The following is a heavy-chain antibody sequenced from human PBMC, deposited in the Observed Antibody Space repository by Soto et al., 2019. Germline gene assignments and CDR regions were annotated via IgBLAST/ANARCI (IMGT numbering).Heavy chain of an antibody. CDR2: IYHSGAT. J-gene: IGHJ5*01. V-gene: IGHV4-4*02. D-gene: IGHD6-19*01. Sequence: QVRLQESGPGLVQPSGTLSLTCTVSHGSINSRNCWSWVRQSPQIGLEYIGAIYHSGATNYNPSIRSRVTISLDDSKTEFPLRIGSVTAADTAVYYCATDRALADPGFAGFDSWGQGIRVTVSS. CDR1: HGSINSRNC. CDR3: ATDRALADPGFAGFDS.